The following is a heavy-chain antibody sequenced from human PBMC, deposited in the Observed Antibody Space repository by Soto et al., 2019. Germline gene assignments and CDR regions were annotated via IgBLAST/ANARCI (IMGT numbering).Heavy chain of an antibody. V-gene: IGHV3-66*01. CDR3: TRDSSYYGAGRGVLDY. J-gene: IGHJ4*02. D-gene: IGHD3-10*01. Sequence: TGGSLRLSCAVSGFTVNNNYMSWVRQAPGKGLEWVSVIYSGGNTDYAESVRGRFTVSRDTSKNTLYLQMNSLRAEDTAIYYCTRDSSYYGAGRGVLDYWGQGTPVTVS. CDR2: IYSGGNT. CDR1: GFTVNNNY.